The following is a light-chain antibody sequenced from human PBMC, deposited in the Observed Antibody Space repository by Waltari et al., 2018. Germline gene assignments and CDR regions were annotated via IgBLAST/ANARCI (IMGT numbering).Light chain of an antibody. CDR3: QQTHGIPWT. V-gene: IGKV1-39*01. CDR2: AAS. CDR1: QNITRY. J-gene: IGKJ1*01. Sequence: DIQVTQSPSSLSASVGDKVSITCRASQNITRYLCWYQKRPGKAPNLLIYAASTLQSGVPSRFPGSGSGTDFTLTISLLEPEDFATYYCQQTHGIPWTFGQGTKVEIK.